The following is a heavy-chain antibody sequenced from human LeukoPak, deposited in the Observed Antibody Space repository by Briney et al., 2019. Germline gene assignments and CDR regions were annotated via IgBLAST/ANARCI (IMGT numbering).Heavy chain of an antibody. CDR1: GDSIVNYY. D-gene: IGHD5-12*01. CDR3: ARQTSAYPYYFDF. V-gene: IGHV4-59*01. Sequence: SETLSLTCSVSGDSIVNYYWSWIRQSPGKALEWLGYIHSSGVTNYNSSFKSRVTISVDTSKNQFSLKLNSVTAADTDVYSCARQTSAYPYYFDFWGQGTLITVSS. CDR2: IHSSGVT. J-gene: IGHJ4*02.